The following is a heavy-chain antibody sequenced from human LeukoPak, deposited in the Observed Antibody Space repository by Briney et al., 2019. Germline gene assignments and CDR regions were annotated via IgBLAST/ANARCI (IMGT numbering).Heavy chain of an antibody. D-gene: IGHD2-2*01. Sequence: PGGSLRLSCAASGFTFDDYGTSWVRQAPGKGLEWVSGINWNGGSTGYADSVKGRFTISRDNAKNSLYLQMNSLRVDDTAVYYCARDWYHAIDYWGQGTLVTVSS. CDR1: GFTFDDYG. CDR3: ARDWYHAIDY. J-gene: IGHJ4*02. CDR2: INWNGGST. V-gene: IGHV3-20*04.